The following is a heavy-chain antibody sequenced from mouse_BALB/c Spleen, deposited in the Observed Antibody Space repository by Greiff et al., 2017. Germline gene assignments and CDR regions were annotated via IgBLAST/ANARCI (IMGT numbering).Heavy chain of an antibody. CDR3: ARATTATPWFAY. V-gene: IGHV14-3*02. CDR2: IVPANGTT. J-gene: IGHJ3*01. CDR1: GFNIKDTY. Sequence: VQLQQSGAELVKPGASVKLSCTASGFNIKDTYMHWVRQRPEQGLEWIGRIVPANGTTKYDPKFQGKATITAATSSNTPYLQLSSLISEDTAVDYCARATTATPWFAYWGQGTLVTVSA. D-gene: IGHD1-2*01.